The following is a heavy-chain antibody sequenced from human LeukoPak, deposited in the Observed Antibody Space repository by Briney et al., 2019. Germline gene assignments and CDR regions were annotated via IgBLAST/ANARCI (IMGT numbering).Heavy chain of an antibody. CDR3: ARGSNNYYGSGSYNNWFDP. D-gene: IGHD3-10*01. Sequence: SETLSLTCAVSGYSISSGYYWGWIRQPPGKGLEWIGSLYHSGTTYYNPSLKSRVTISVDRSKNQFSLKPAAVTAADTALYYCARGSNNYYGSGSYNNWFDPWGQGTLVTVSS. CDR1: GYSISSGYY. CDR2: LYHSGTT. J-gene: IGHJ5*02. V-gene: IGHV4-38-2*01.